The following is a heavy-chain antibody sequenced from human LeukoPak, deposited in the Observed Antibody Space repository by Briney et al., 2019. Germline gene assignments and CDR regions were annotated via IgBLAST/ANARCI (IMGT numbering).Heavy chain of an antibody. V-gene: IGHV1-69*05. CDR3: ASSTCGGDCLGWFDP. J-gene: IGHJ5*02. CDR1: GGTFSSYA. D-gene: IGHD2-21*02. Sequence: GASVTVSCKASGGTFSSYAISWVRQAPGQGLEWMGGIIPIFGTANYAQKFQGRVTITTDESTSTAYMELSSLRSEDTAVYYCASSTCGGDCLGWFDPWGQGTLVTVSS. CDR2: IIPIFGTA.